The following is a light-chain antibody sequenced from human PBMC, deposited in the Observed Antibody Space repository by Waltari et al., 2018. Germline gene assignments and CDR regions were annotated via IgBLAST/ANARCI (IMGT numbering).Light chain of an antibody. V-gene: IGKV3-15*01. J-gene: IGKJ2*01. Sequence: EIVLTQSPVTLSLSPGERATLSCRASQSVSRYLAWYQQKPGQAPRLLIFGATTRATGIPARFSGSGSGTEFTLTISSLQSEDFAIYYCQQYNNWPYTFGQGTKLEIK. CDR3: QQYNNWPYT. CDR2: GAT. CDR1: QSVSRY.